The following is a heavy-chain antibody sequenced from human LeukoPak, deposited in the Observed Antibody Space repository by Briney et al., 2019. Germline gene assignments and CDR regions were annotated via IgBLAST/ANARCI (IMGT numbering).Heavy chain of an antibody. Sequence: GGSLRLSCAASGFTFSSYAMSWVRQAPGKGLEWVSAISGSGGSTYYADSVKGRFTISRDNSKNTLYLQMNSLRAEDTAVYYCAGSRTMVRGAMLYYFDYWGQGTLVTVSS. CDR3: AGSRTMVRGAMLYYFDY. J-gene: IGHJ4*02. CDR2: ISGSGGST. CDR1: GFTFSSYA. V-gene: IGHV3-23*01. D-gene: IGHD3-10*01.